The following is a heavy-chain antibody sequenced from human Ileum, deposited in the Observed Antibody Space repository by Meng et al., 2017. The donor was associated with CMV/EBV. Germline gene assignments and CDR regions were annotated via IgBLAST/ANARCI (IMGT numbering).Heavy chain of an antibody. J-gene: IGHJ5*02. CDR2: IYTSGRT. CDR1: RCSISSYP. D-gene: IGHD3-10*01. V-gene: IGHV4-4*07. CDR3: ARRVRELRETTWENWLDP. Sequence: QLQESCPGPVKPSETLSPPRTVSRCSISSYPGTWIRQPAGKGLEWIERIYTSGRTNYNPSLETRVTLSVDTPKNHFSLKLNSVTAADTAVYYCARRVRELRETTWENWLDPWGQGILVTVSS.